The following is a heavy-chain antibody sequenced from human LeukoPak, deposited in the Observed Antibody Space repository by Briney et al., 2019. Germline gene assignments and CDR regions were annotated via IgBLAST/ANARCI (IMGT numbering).Heavy chain of an antibody. J-gene: IGHJ4*02. CDR2: VSYDGGSK. CDR1: GFAFSSYA. Sequence: GGSLRLSCAASGFAFSSYAMHWVRQGPGKGREWVALVSYDGGSKYYADSVKGRITISRDNSKNTLHLQMNSLRTEDTAVYYCARVKGGIAAAGNYFDYWGQGTLVTVSS. CDR3: ARVKGGIAAAGNYFDY. V-gene: IGHV3-30-3*01. D-gene: IGHD6-13*01.